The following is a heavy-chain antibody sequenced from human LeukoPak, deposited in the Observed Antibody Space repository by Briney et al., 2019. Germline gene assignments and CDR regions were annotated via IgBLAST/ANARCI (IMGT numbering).Heavy chain of an antibody. D-gene: IGHD6-19*01. V-gene: IGHV3-23*01. CDR2: ISHGGDSA. CDR3: AKGRSGWYEGLDY. Sequence: GGSLRLSCTASGFTFSTYAMTWIRQAPGKGLEWVSVISHGGDSAWYADSVKGRFTISRDNSKSTLFLQMNSLRADDTAIYYCAKGRSGWYEGLDYWGQGILVTVSS. CDR1: GFTFSTYA. J-gene: IGHJ4*02.